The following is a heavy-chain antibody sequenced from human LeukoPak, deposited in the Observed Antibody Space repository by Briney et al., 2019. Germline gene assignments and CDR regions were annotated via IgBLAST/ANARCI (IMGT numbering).Heavy chain of an antibody. CDR2: ISSSGSTI. V-gene: IGHV3-48*03. CDR3: ARDTYFDWSAENNFDY. CDR1: GFTFSSYE. J-gene: IGHJ4*02. Sequence: GGSLRLSCAASGFTFSSYEMNWVRQAPGKGLEWVSYISSSGSTIYYADSVKGRFTISRDNAKNSLYLQMNRLRAEDTAVYYCARDTYFDWSAENNFDYWGQGTLVTVSS. D-gene: IGHD3-9*01.